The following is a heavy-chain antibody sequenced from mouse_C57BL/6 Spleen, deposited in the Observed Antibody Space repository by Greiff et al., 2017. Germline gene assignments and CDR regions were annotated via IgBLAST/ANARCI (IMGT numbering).Heavy chain of an antibody. CDR2: INPNNGGT. CDR1: GYTFTDYN. V-gene: IGHV1-18*01. D-gene: IGHD1-1*01. CDR3: ARKFYGSSPWAMDY. J-gene: IGHJ4*01. Sequence: VQLKQSGPELVKPGASVKIPCKASGYTFTDYNMDWVKQSHGKSLEWIGDINPNNGGTIYNQKFKGKATLTVDKSSSTAYMELRSLTSEDTAVYYCARKFYGSSPWAMDYWGQGTSVTVAS.